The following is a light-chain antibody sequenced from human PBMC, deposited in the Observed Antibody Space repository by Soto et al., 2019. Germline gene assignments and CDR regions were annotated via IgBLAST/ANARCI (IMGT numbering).Light chain of an antibody. V-gene: IGKV1-5*01. CDR2: DAS. CDR3: QQYNSYSGT. Sequence: DIQMTQSPSSLSASIGDRVTITCQASQNITNNLSWYQQKPGKAPKLLIYDASSLESGVPSRFSGSGSGTEFTLTISSLQPDDFATYYCQQYNSYSGTFGQGTKLEIK. CDR1: QNITNN. J-gene: IGKJ2*01.